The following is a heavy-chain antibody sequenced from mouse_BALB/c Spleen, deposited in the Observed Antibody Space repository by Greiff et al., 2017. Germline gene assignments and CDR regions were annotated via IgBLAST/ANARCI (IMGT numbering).Heavy chain of an antibody. CDR2: IDPFNGGT. V-gene: IGHV1S135*01. CDR3: ARGTGSSFAY. J-gene: IGHJ3*01. D-gene: IGHD1-3*01. Sequence: VQLQQSGPELMKPGASVKISCKASGYSFTSYYMHWVKQSHGKSLEWIGYIDPFNGGTSYNQKFKGKATLTVDKSSSTAYMHLSSLTSEDSAVYYCARGTGSSFAYWGQGTLVTVCA. CDR1: GYSFTSYY.